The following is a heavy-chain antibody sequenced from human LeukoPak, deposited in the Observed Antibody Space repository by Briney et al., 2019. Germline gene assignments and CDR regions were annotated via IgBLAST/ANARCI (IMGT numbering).Heavy chain of an antibody. CDR1: GFTFSGST. Sequence: GGSLRFSCAASGFTFSGSTMHWVRQASGKGLEWVGRIRSKANSYATAYAASVKGRFTISRDDSKNTAYLQMNSLKTEDTAVYYCTRLDSSGYPVIRGQGTLVTVSS. V-gene: IGHV3-73*01. D-gene: IGHD3-22*01. CDR3: TRLDSSGYPVI. J-gene: IGHJ4*02. CDR2: IRSKANSYAT.